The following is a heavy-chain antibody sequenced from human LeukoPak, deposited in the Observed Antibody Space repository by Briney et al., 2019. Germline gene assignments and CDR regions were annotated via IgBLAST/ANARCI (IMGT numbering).Heavy chain of an antibody. J-gene: IGHJ4*02. Sequence: SETLSLTCAVYGGSFSGYYWSWIRPPPGKGLEWIGEINHSGSTNYNPSLKSRVTISVDTSKSQFSLKLSSVTAADTAVYYCARGPKWYGDYAYWGQGTLVTVSS. V-gene: IGHV4-34*01. CDR3: ARGPKWYGDYAY. D-gene: IGHD4-17*01. CDR1: GGSFSGYY. CDR2: INHSGST.